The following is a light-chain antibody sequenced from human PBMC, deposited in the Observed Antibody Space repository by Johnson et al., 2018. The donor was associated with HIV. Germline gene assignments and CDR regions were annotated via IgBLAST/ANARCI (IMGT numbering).Light chain of an antibody. CDR1: SSNIGNNY. V-gene: IGLV1-51*01. CDR3: ETWDSSLSAA. CDR2: DND. J-gene: IGLJ1*01. Sequence: QSVLTQPPSVSAAPGQKVTISCSGSSSNIGNNYVSWYQQLPGAAPKLLIFDNDKRPSGIPDRFSGSKSGTSATLGITGLQTGDEADYYCETWDSSLSAAFGTGTKVPVL.